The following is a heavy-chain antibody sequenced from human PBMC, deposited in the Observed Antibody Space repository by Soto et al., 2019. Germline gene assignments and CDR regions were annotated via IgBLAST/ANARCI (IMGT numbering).Heavy chain of an antibody. J-gene: IGHJ4*02. D-gene: IGHD2-21*01. V-gene: IGHV3-30-3*01. CDR2: ISFDGSNK. Sequence: QVQLVESGGGVVQPGRSLRLSCAASGFMLSTYAMHWVRQAPGKGLEWVAVISFDGSNKYYAEPMKGRFTISRDNSRNTLFLQINSVRPEDTATYYCARDSQCSGDHCYGPLGYWGQGTQVTVSA. CDR3: ARDSQCSGDHCYGPLGY. CDR1: GFMLSTYA.